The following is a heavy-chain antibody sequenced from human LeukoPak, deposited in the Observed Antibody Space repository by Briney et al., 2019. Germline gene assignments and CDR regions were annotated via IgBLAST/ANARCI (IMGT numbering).Heavy chain of an antibody. Sequence: GVSLRLSCVGWRHLLSLHYISGVREPPRKGLEWVDNIKKDGSEVDYVDCVKGRFTIYRDNAKNSVFLQMNSLRAEETAVYYCERDFIWGQGTLVTVSS. CDR3: ERDFI. CDR1: RHLLSLHY. J-gene: IGHJ4*02. D-gene: IGHD3-10*01. CDR2: IKKDGSEV. V-gene: IGHV3-7*03.